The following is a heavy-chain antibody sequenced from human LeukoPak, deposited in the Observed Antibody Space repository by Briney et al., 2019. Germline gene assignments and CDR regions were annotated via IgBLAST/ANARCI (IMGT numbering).Heavy chain of an antibody. CDR1: GGSISSYY. J-gene: IGHJ4*02. D-gene: IGHD1-26*01. Sequence: PSETLSLTCTVSGGSISSYYWSWIRQPPGKGLEWIGYIYYSGSTNYNPSLKSRVTISVDTSKNQFSLKLSSVTAADTAVYYCARGKWSYRFDYWGQGTLVTVSS. CDR3: ARGKWSYRFDY. V-gene: IGHV4-59*01. CDR2: IYYSGST.